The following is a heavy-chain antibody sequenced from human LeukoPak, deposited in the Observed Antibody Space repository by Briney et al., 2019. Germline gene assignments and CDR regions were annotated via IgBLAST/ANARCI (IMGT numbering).Heavy chain of an antibody. J-gene: IGHJ6*03. Sequence: GGSLRLSCAASGFTFSSYSMNWVRQAPGKGLEWVSSISSGSSYIYYADSVKGRFTISRDNAKNSLFLQMNSLRAEDTAVYYCARDPYSGSYGNYYYYFMDVWGKGTTVTISS. CDR2: ISSGSSYI. CDR3: ARDPYSGSYGNYYYYFMDV. D-gene: IGHD1-26*01. CDR1: GFTFSSYS. V-gene: IGHV3-21*01.